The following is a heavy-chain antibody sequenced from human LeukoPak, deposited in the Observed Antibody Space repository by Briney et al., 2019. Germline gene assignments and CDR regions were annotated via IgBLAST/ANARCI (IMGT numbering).Heavy chain of an antibody. D-gene: IGHD2/OR15-2a*01. J-gene: IGHJ4*02. CDR2: INPNSGGT. Sequence: ASVKVSCKASGYTFTGYYMHWVRQAPGQGLEWMRRINPNSGGTNYAQKFQGRVTMTRDTSISTAYMELSRLRSDDTAVYYCARSTTRGPFDYWGQGTLVTVSS. V-gene: IGHV1-2*06. CDR3: ARSTTRGPFDY. CDR1: GYTFTGYY.